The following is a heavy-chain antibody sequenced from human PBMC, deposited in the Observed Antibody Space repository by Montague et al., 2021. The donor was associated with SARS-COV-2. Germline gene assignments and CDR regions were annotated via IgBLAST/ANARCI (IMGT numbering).Heavy chain of an antibody. CDR2: IYYAGNT. CDR1: DGSISSSNW. Sequence: SETLSLTCAVSDGSISSSNWLNWVRQPPGKGLEWIGEIYYAGNTNYNSSPKSRVTILIDKSKNHFPLQLSSVTAAATAVYYCARGGTYHYGMDVWGQGTTVTVSS. CDR3: ARGGTYHYGMDV. V-gene: IGHV4-4*02. D-gene: IGHD3-16*01. J-gene: IGHJ6*02.